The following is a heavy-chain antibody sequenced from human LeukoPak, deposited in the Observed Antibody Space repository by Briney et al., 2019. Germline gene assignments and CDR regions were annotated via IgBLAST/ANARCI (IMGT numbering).Heavy chain of an antibody. CDR1: GFTFSRYE. CDR2: ISRSGDTI. CDR3: ARDYASDY. V-gene: IGHV3-48*03. D-gene: IGHD3-10*01. J-gene: IGHJ4*02. Sequence: GGSLRLSCAASGFTFSRYEMNWVRQAPGKGLEWVSYISRSGDTIYFADSVKGRFTISRDNAKNSLYLQMSSLRAEDTAVYYCARDYASDYWGQGTLVSVSS.